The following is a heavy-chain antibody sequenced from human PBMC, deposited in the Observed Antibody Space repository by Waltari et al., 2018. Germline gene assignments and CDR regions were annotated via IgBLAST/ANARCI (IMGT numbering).Heavy chain of an antibody. V-gene: IGHV4-34*01. Sequence: QVQLQQWGAGLLKPSETLSLTCAVYGGSFSGYYWSWIRQPPGKGLEWIGEINHSGSTNYNPDLKSRVTISVDTSKNQFFLKLSSVTAADTAVYYCARGVIGIAAAGRGDYFYYMDVWGKGTTVTVSS. CDR2: INHSGST. D-gene: IGHD6-13*01. CDR3: ARGVIGIAAAGRGDYFYYMDV. J-gene: IGHJ6*03. CDR1: GGSFSGYY.